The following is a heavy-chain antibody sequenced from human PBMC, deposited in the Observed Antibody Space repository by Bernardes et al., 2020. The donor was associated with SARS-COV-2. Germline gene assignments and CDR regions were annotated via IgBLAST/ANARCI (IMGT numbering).Heavy chain of an antibody. CDR2: IYYSGRT. Sequence: SETLSLTCTVSGGSIRSTSYFWGWVRQPPGKGLEWIGSIYYSGRTDYNPSLKGRILMSVDTSKNQFSLRLNSVTAADTAVYYCARPCLEGDYYGFDVWGQGTTVTVSS. D-gene: IGHD2-2*01. CDR3: ARPCLEGDYYGFDV. V-gene: IGHV4-39*01. CDR1: GGSIRSTSYF. J-gene: IGHJ6*02.